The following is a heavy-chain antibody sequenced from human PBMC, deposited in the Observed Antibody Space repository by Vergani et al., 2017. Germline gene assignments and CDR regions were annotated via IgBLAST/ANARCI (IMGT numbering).Heavy chain of an antibody. D-gene: IGHD6-13*01. CDR3: ARDEEAAASLGY. V-gene: IGHV6-1*01. Sequence: QVQLQQSGPGLVKPSQTLSLTCAISRDSVSRNSALWNWIRQSPSRGLELLGRTYYRSKCNNDYAVSVKSRITINPDTSKNQFTLQPNSVTPEDTAAYYCARDEEAAASLGYWGQGTLVTVSA. CDR1: RDSVSRNSAL. CDR2: TYYRSKCNN. J-gene: IGHJ4*02.